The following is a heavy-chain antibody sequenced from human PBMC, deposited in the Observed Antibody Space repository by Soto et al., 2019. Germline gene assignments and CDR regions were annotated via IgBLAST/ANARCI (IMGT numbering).Heavy chain of an antibody. Sequence: SETLSLTCTVSGGSVSSGSYYWSWIRQPPGKGLEWIGYIYYSGSTNYNPSLKSRVTISVDTSKNQFSLKLSSVTAADTAVYYCARGQGGYSSGWYYFDYWGQGTLVTVA. J-gene: IGHJ4*02. D-gene: IGHD6-19*01. CDR1: GGSVSSGSYY. V-gene: IGHV4-61*01. CDR2: IYYSGST. CDR3: ARGQGGYSSGWYYFDY.